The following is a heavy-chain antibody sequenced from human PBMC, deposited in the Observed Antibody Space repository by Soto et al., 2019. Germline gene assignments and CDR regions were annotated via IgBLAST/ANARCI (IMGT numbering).Heavy chain of an antibody. CDR3: ARGSIAARPLTIDY. J-gene: IGHJ4*02. D-gene: IGHD6-6*01. CDR1: GFTFSSYW. V-gene: IGHV3-74*01. Sequence: GSLRLSCAASGFTFSSYWMHWVRQAPGKGLVWVSRISSDGSSTSYADSVKGRFTISRDNAKNTLYLQMNSLRAEDTAVYYCARGSIAARPLTIDYWGQGTLVTVSS. CDR2: ISSDGSST.